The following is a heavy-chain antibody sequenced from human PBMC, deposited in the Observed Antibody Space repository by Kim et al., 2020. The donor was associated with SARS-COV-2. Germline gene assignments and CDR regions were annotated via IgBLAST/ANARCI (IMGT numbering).Heavy chain of an antibody. CDR1: GFTLSSHW. D-gene: IGHD2-15*01. V-gene: IGHV3-74*01. CDR3: ARGWAFDI. Sequence: WGSLRLSCVVSGFTLSSHWMHWVRQVPGKGLAWVSRLSTDGSSTAYADSVKGRFSISRDNAKNTLYLQMNSLRAEDTAVYYCARGWAFDIWGQGTMVTVSS. CDR2: LSTDGSST. J-gene: IGHJ3*02.